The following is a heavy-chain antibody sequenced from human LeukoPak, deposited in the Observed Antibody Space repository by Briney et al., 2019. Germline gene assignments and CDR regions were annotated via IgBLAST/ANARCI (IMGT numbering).Heavy chain of an antibody. Sequence: PGGSLRLSRVASGFTYANYAMNWVRQAPGKRLECVASITGTGGRGGIYYGDSVKGRFTISRDNSKNTLFLQMSSLRAEDTAVYHCAKGDRGHCTGVKCYPFDYWGQGTVVTVSS. J-gene: IGHJ4*02. CDR1: GFTYANYA. CDR2: ITGTGGRGGI. V-gene: IGHV3-23*01. D-gene: IGHD2-8*02. CDR3: AKGDRGHCTGVKCYPFDY.